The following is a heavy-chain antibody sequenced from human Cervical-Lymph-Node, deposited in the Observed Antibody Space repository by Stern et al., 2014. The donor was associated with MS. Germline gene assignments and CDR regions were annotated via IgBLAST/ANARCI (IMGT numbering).Heavy chain of an antibody. CDR1: GFTFDDYA. CDR2: ISWNSDTI. CDR3: AKCPRSNYYYYGMDV. Sequence: QLVESGGGLVQPGRSLRLSCAASGFTFDDYAMHWVRQAPGKGLEWVSGISWNSDTIGYADSVKGRFTISRDNAKNSLYLQMNSLRAEDTALYYCAKCPRSNYYYYGMDVWGQGTTVTVSS. J-gene: IGHJ6*02. V-gene: IGHV3-9*01.